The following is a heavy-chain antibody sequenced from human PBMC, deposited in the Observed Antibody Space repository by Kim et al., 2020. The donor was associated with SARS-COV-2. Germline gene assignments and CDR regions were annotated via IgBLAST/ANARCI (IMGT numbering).Heavy chain of an antibody. D-gene: IGHD3-22*01. Sequence: ASVKVSCKASGYTFTSYAMHWVRQAPGQRLEWMGWINAGNGNTKYSQKFQGRVTITRDTSASTAYMELSSLRSEDTAVYYCARSGVVDSSSGYYYDNSFDYWGQGTLVTVSS. CDR3: ARSGVVDSSSGYYYDNSFDY. CDR1: GYTFTSYA. J-gene: IGHJ4*02. V-gene: IGHV1-3*01. CDR2: INAGNGNT.